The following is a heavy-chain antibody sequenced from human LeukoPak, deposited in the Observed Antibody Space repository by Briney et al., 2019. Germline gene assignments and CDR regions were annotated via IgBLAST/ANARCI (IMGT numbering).Heavy chain of an antibody. CDR1: GYTFTGYY. CDR2: INPNSGGT. V-gene: IGHV1-2*02. D-gene: IGHD5-12*01. Sequence: ASVKVSCTASGYTFTGYYMHWVRQAPGQGLEWMGWINPNSGGTNYAQKFQGRVTMTRDTSISTAYMELSRLRADDTAVYYCARVGYSGSDVHHGRSNWFDRWGQGTLVTVSS. J-gene: IGHJ5*02. CDR3: ARVGYSGSDVHHGRSNWFDR.